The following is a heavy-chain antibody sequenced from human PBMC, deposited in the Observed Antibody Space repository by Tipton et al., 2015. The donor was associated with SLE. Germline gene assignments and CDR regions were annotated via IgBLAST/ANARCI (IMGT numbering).Heavy chain of an antibody. CDR1: GDSISSSSFY. V-gene: IGHV4-39*01. Sequence: TLSLTCTVSGDSISSSSFYWTWIRQPPGRGLEWIGSIFYSGNTLHNPSLKSRVSISVDTSKNQFSLELNSVTAADTAVYYCARGARRHLEWLWDNWFDPWGQGTLVTVSS. CDR2: IFYSGNT. D-gene: IGHD3-3*01. CDR3: ARGARRHLEWLWDNWFDP. J-gene: IGHJ5*02.